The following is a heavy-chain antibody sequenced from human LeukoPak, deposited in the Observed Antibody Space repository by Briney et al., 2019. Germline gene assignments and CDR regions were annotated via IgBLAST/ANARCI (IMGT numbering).Heavy chain of an antibody. D-gene: IGHD3-10*01. CDR3: ARGTGGDY. J-gene: IGHJ4*02. Sequence: SETLSLTCAVYGESFSGYYWSCIRHPPGKELEWIGEINHSGSTNHNPSLKSRVTISVDTYKNQFSLKLSSVTAADTAVYYCARGTGGDYWGQGTLVTVSS. CDR2: INHSGST. V-gene: IGHV4-34*01. CDR1: GESFSGYY.